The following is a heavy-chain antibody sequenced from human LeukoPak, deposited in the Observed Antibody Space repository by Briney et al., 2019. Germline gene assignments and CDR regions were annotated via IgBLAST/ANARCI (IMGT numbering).Heavy chain of an antibody. V-gene: IGHV3-30*18. Sequence: GGSLRLSCAASGFTFSSYGMHWVRQAPGKGLEWVAVISYDGSNKYYADSVKGRFTISRDNSKNTLYLQMNGLRAEDTAVYYCAKGAKGMSSSWYLFDYWGQGTLVTVSS. D-gene: IGHD6-13*01. CDR3: AKGAKGMSSSWYLFDY. CDR1: GFTFSSYG. CDR2: ISYDGSNK. J-gene: IGHJ4*02.